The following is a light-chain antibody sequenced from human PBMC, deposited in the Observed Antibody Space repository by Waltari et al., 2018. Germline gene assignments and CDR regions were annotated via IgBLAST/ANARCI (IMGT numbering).Light chain of an antibody. CDR1: QSISSW. J-gene: IGKJ1*01. CDR2: DAS. V-gene: IGKV1-5*01. Sequence: DIQMTQSPSSLSASVGDRVTITCRASQSISSWLAWYQQKPGKGPKLLIYDASSLEIGVPSRFSGSGSGTEFTLTISSLQPDDFATFYCQHYNSYPWTFGQGTKVEIK. CDR3: QHYNSYPWT.